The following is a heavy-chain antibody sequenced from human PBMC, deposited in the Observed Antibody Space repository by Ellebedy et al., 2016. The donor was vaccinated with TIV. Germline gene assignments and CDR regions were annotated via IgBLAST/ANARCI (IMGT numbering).Heavy chain of an antibody. V-gene: IGHV3-30-3*01. CDR2: ISYDGSNK. Sequence: GESLKISXAASGFTFSSYAMHWVRQAPGKGLEWVAVISYDGSNKYYADSVKGRFTISRDNSKNTLYLQMNSLRAEDTAVYYCAVTREGTVTYAYWGQGTLVTVSS. CDR3: AVTREGTVTYAY. CDR1: GFTFSSYA. J-gene: IGHJ4*02. D-gene: IGHD4-17*01.